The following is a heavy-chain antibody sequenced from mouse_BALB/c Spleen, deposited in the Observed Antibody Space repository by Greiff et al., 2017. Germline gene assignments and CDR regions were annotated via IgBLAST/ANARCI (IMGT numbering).Heavy chain of an antibody. CDR2: ISSGGGST. J-gene: IGHJ3*01. V-gene: IGHV5-12-1*01. Sequence: EVQLVESGGGLVKPGGSLKLSCAASGFAFSSYDMSWVRQTPEKRLEWVAYISSGGGSTYYPDTVKGRFTISRDNAKNTLYLQMSSLKSEDTAMYYCARPYDYAWFAYWGQGTLVTVSA. CDR1: GFAFSSYD. CDR3: ARPYDYAWFAY. D-gene: IGHD2-4*01.